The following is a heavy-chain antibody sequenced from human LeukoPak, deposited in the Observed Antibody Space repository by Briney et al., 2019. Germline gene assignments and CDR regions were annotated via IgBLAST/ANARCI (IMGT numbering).Heavy chain of an antibody. J-gene: IGHJ5*02. CDR3: ATEPLAGFRYFDWPA. CDR1: GYTLTELS. Sequence: GASVKVSCKVSGYTLTELSMHWVRQAPGKGLEWMGSFDPEDGKTIYAQKFQGRVTMTEDTSTDTAYMELGSLRSDDTAVYYCATEPLAGFRYFDWPAWGQGTLVTVSS. V-gene: IGHV1-24*01. CDR2: FDPEDGKT. D-gene: IGHD3-9*01.